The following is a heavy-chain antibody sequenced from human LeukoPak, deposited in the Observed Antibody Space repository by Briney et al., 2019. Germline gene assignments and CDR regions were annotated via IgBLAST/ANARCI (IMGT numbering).Heavy chain of an antibody. J-gene: IGHJ3*02. Sequence: PGGSLRLSCVASGFALRNYGLSWVRQAPGKGLEWVSAISGSGGSTYYADSVKGRFTISRDNSKNTLYLQMNSLRADDTAEYYCARDRGYNAFDIWGQGTMVTVSS. V-gene: IGHV3-23*01. CDR3: ARDRGYNAFDI. CDR1: GFALRNYG. D-gene: IGHD5-18*01. CDR2: ISGSGGST.